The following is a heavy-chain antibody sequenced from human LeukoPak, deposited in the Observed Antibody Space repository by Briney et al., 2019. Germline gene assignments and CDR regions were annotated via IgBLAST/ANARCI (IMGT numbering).Heavy chain of an antibody. Sequence: GGSLTLSCAASGFTFSAHAMSWVRQPPGKGLEWVSAISGSNGRTHYADSLRGRLSISRDNSKNTLYLQMNSLRADDTAVYYCAKDVLHDGSVYYANYLDSWGHGTLVTVSS. CDR1: GFTFSAHA. D-gene: IGHD3-22*01. CDR2: ISGSNGRT. CDR3: AKDVLHDGSVYYANYLDS. J-gene: IGHJ5*01. V-gene: IGHV3-23*01.